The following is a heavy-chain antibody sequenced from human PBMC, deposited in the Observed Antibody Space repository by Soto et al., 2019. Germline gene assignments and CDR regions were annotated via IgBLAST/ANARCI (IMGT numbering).Heavy chain of an antibody. D-gene: IGHD1-26*01. CDR3: ARRAVGATDIFDY. Sequence: PGESLKISCKGSGYSFTNYWIGWVRQMPGKGLEWMGIIFPGDSDTRYSPSFQGQVTISADKSISTAYLQWSSLKASDTAMYYGARRAVGATDIFDYWGQGTLVTVSS. J-gene: IGHJ4*02. CDR2: IFPGDSDT. V-gene: IGHV5-51*01. CDR1: GYSFTNYW.